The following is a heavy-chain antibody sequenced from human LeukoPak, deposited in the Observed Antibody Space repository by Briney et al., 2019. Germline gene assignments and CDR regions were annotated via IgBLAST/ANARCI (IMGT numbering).Heavy chain of an antibody. D-gene: IGHD3-22*01. CDR2: IYYSGST. CDR3: ARHNHYDSSGYYYLDY. CDR1: GGSISGYY. J-gene: IGHJ4*02. Sequence: SETLSLTCTVSGGSISGYYWSWIRQPPGKGLEWIGYIYYSGSTNYNPSLKSRVTMSVDTSKNQFSLKLSSVTAADTAVYYCARHNHYDSSGYYYLDYWGQRTLVTVSS. V-gene: IGHV4-59*08.